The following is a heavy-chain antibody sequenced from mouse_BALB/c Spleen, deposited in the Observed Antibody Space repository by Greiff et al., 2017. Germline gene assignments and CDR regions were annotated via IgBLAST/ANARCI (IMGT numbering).Heavy chain of an antibody. V-gene: IGHV1S81*02. J-gene: IGHJ2*01. D-gene: IGHD4-1*02. CDR3: ARRGQLYFDY. Sequence: QQSCKASGYTFTSYWMHWVKQRPGQGLEWIGEINPSNGRTNYNEKFKSKATLTVDKSSSTAYMQLSSLTSEDSAVYYCARRGQLYFDYWGQGTTLTVSS. CDR2: INPSNGRT. CDR1: GYTFTSYW.